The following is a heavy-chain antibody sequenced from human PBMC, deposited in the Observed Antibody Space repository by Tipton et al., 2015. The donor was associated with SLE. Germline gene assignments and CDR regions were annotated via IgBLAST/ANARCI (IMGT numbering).Heavy chain of an antibody. V-gene: IGHV4-31*03. CDR3: ARGLGVAGRGFGAFDI. J-gene: IGHJ3*02. Sequence: TLSLTCTVSGGSISSGGYYWSWIRPHPGKGLEWIAYIYSSVNIYYNPSLKSRVTISVDTSKNQFSLKLSSVTAADTAVYYCARGLGVAGRGFGAFDIWGQGTMVTVSS. CDR2: IYSSVNI. D-gene: IGHD6-19*01. CDR1: GGSISSGGYY.